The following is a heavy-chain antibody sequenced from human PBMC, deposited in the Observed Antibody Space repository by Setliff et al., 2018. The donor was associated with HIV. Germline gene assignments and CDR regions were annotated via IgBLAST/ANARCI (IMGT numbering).Heavy chain of an antibody. V-gene: IGHV4-4*07. Sequence: SETLSLTCTVSGGSIGNYYWNWIRQSAGKGLEWIGRIYISGNNYNPSLKSRVSISVDTSKNQFSLALTSVTAADTAVYYCTRGRSMPTLTTWGQGALVTVSS. CDR1: GGSIGNYY. CDR3: TRGRSMPTLTT. D-gene: IGHD3-22*01. J-gene: IGHJ4*02. CDR2: IYISGN.